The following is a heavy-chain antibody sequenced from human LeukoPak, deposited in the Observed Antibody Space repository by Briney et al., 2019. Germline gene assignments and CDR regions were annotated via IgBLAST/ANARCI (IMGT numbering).Heavy chain of an antibody. Sequence: ASVKVSCKASGYTFTSYDINWVRQATGQGLEWMGWISAYNGNTNYAQKLQGRVTMTTDTSTSTAYMELRSLRSDDTAVYYCARAPKRWYGDYWGQGTLVTVSS. V-gene: IGHV1-18*01. J-gene: IGHJ4*02. D-gene: IGHD2-15*01. CDR2: ISAYNGNT. CDR1: GYTFTSYD. CDR3: ARAPKRWYGDY.